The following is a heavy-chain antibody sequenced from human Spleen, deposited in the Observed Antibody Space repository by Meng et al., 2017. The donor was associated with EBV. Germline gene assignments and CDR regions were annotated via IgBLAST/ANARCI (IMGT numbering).Heavy chain of an antibody. CDR3: ARGAYDSSGYYDS. J-gene: IGHJ5*02. V-gene: IGHV4-61*01. Sequence: QVQLQESGPGLVKPSETLSLTCAVSGGSVSIDSYYWTWIRQHPGKGLEWIGYIFYSGSTTYNPSLKSRVTISADTSKNQFSLKLSSVSAADTAVYYCARGAYDSSGYYDSWGQGTLVTVSS. CDR1: GGSVSIDSYY. D-gene: IGHD3-22*01. CDR2: IFYSGST.